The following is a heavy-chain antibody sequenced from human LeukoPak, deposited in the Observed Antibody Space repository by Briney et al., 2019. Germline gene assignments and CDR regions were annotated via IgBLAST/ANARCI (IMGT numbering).Heavy chain of an antibody. Sequence: PGGSLRLSCAASGFTFSSYAMSWVRQPPGKGLEWVSSISGSGGSPYYADSVKGRFTISRDNSKNTLYVQMNSLRAEDTAVYYCAKVSRDCSSTICLIGGPVWGQGTMVTVS. CDR3: AKVSRDCSSTICLIGGPV. CDR2: ISGSGGSP. J-gene: IGHJ3*01. V-gene: IGHV3-23*01. D-gene: IGHD2-2*01. CDR1: GFTFSSYA.